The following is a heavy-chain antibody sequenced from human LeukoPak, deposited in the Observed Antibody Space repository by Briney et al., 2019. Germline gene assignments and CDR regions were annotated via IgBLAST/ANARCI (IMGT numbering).Heavy chain of an antibody. J-gene: IGHJ5*02. Sequence: SETLSLTCSVSGGTFSRYYWTWIRQPPGKGLEWMGYIYYTGSTSYNPSLKSRVTISMDTSKNQFSLRLSSVTAADTAIYYCASAGGGGPFVPGGQGTLVTVSS. CDR2: IYYTGST. CDR1: GGTFSRYY. V-gene: IGHV4-59*01. CDR3: ASAGGGGPFVP.